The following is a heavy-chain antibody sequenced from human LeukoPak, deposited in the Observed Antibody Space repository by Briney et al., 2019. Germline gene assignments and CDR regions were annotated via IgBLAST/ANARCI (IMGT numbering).Heavy chain of an antibody. Sequence: GGSPRLSCATSGFTFSSYAMSWVRQAPGKGLEWVSGFGGSGGDTYYADSVKGRFTISRDISRNTLYLQMNSLRADDTAVYYCARRMVNRAIDYWGQGTLVTVSS. CDR1: GFTFSSYA. V-gene: IGHV3-23*01. CDR2: FGGSGGDT. J-gene: IGHJ4*02. CDR3: ARRMVNRAIDY. D-gene: IGHD2-8*01.